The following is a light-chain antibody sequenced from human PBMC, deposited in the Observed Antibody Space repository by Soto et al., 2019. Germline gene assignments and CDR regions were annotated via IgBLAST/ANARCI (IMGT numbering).Light chain of an antibody. V-gene: IGLV2-8*01. CDR3: TSYGGRDNLI. CDR2: EVN. J-gene: IGLJ2*01. Sequence: QSALTQPASVSGSPGQSITISCTGTSNDIGAYNYVSWFQQHPGEAPKLIISEVNKRPSGVPNRFSGSKSGNTASLTVSGLQAEDEADYYCTSYGGRDNLIFGGGTKVTVL. CDR1: SNDIGAYNY.